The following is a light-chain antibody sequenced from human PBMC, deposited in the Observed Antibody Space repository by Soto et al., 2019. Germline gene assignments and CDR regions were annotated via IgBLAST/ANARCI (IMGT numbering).Light chain of an antibody. CDR2: DVS. V-gene: IGLV2-14*03. Sequence: QSALTQPASVSGSPGQSITISCTGTNSDVGGYNYVSWYQHHPGKAPKLMIYDVSNRPSGVSNRFSGSKSGNTASLIISGLQAEDEADYYCSSYTSSSTISTYVFGTGTKVTVL. CDR3: SSYTSSSTISTYV. J-gene: IGLJ1*01. CDR1: NSDVGGYNY.